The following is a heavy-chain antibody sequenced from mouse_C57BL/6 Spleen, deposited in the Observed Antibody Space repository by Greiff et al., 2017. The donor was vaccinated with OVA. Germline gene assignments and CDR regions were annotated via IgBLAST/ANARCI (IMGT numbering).Heavy chain of an antibody. CDR2: INPSNGGT. Sequence: VQLQQPGTELVKPGASVKLSCKASGYTFTSYWMHWVKQRPGQGLEWIGNINPSNGGTNYNEKFKSKATLTVDKSSSTAYMQLSSLTSEDSAVYYCARGPIYYGNYVPYFDYWGQGTTLTVSS. J-gene: IGHJ2*01. CDR3: ARGPIYYGNYVPYFDY. V-gene: IGHV1-53*01. CDR1: GYTFTSYW. D-gene: IGHD2-1*01.